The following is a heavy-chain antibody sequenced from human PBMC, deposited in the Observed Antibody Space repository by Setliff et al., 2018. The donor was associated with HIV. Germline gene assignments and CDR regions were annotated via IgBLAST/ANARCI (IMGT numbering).Heavy chain of an antibody. CDR2: IYTSGST. J-gene: IGHJ3*02. V-gene: IGHV4-61*09. D-gene: IGHD1-26*01. CDR3: ARASVGATGLYAFDI. Sequence: SETLSLTCTVSGGSINSGSYYWSWIRQPAGKGLEWIGHIYTSGSTNYNPSLKSQVTISVDTSKTQFSLRLNSLTATDTALYYCARASVGATGLYAFDIWGQGTVVTVS. CDR1: GGSINSGSYY.